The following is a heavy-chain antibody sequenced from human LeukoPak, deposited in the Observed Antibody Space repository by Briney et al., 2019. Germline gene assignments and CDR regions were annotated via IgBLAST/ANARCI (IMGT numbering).Heavy chain of an antibody. Sequence: PSETLSLTCTVSGGSISSSGYYWGWIRQPPGKGLEWIGSIYYSGSTYYNPSLKSRVTISVDTSKNQLSLKLTSVTAADTAVYYCARHQGFTAMVRGVIDYWGLGTLVTVSS. CDR1: GGSISSSGYY. D-gene: IGHD3-10*01. CDR3: ARHQGFTAMVRGVIDY. CDR2: IYYSGST. J-gene: IGHJ4*02. V-gene: IGHV4-39*01.